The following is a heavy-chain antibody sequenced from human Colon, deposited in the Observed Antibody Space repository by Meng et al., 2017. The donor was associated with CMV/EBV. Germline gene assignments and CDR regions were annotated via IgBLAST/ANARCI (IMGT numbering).Heavy chain of an antibody. V-gene: IGHV3-21*01. CDR3: ARGSNVYCGMDV. D-gene: IGHD6-13*01. J-gene: IGHJ6*02. Sequence: GESLKISCATSGFTFGSYSMNWVRQAPGKGLEWVSSISGPGGSIWYADSMRGRFTVSRDNAKTSQYLQMNSLRAEDTGVYYCARGSNVYCGMDVWGQGTTVTVSS. CDR1: GFTFGSYS. CDR2: ISGPGGSI.